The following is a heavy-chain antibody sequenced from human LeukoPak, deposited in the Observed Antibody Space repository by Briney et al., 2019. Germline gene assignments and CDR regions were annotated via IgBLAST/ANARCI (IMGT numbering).Heavy chain of an antibody. Sequence: TSETLSLTCTVSGGSISSGSYFWSWIRQPAGKGLEWIGRINTSGSTNYNPSLKSRVTMSVDTSKNQFSLKLSSVTAADTAVYYCASEPIRYGDHGVDYWGQGTLVTVSS. D-gene: IGHD4-17*01. J-gene: IGHJ4*02. CDR2: INTSGST. V-gene: IGHV4-61*02. CDR3: ASEPIRYGDHGVDY. CDR1: GGSISSGSYF.